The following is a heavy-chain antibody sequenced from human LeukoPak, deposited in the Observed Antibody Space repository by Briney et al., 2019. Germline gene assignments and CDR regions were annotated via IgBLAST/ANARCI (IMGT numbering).Heavy chain of an antibody. Sequence: SEPLSLTCTVCGGSISSGGFWWSWIRQDPVMGLEWIGYMYYSGNAYYNPSLKSRVNISVDTSKNQFSLKLTSVTAADTAVYYCARGHSSSSPYFCNGMDVWGQGTTVTVSS. CDR3: ARGHSSSSPYFCNGMDV. J-gene: IGHJ6*02. V-gene: IGHV4-31*03. CDR1: GGSISSGGFW. D-gene: IGHD6-6*01. CDR2: MYYSGNA.